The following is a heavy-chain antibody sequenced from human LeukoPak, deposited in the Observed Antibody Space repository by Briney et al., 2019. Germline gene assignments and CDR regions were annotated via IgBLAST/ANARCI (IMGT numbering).Heavy chain of an antibody. Sequence: GGSLRLSCAASGFIFSTYGMHWVRQAPGKGLEWVALMRYDGNNKYYADSVKGRFTISRDNSKNTVYLQMNSLRAEDTAVYYCAKETRGSYSDYWGQGTLVTVSS. J-gene: IGHJ4*02. CDR1: GFIFSTYG. CDR3: AKETRGSYSDY. D-gene: IGHD1-26*01. CDR2: MRYDGNNK. V-gene: IGHV3-30*02.